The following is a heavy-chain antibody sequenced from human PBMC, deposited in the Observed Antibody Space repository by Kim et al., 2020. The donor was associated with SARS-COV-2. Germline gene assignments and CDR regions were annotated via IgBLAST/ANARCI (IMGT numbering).Heavy chain of an antibody. V-gene: IGHV3-15*01. CDR3: STQSFCYGGTCSLY. CDR1: GFTFTDAW. Sequence: GGSLRLSCAASGFTFTDAWMSWVRQAPGKGLEWVGRIISKSDGGATDYTETVKDRFTISRDDTKNTLHLQINSLRIEDTGVYYCSTQSFCYGGTCSLYWGLGTLVTVSS. CDR2: IISKSDGGAT. D-gene: IGHD2-15*01. J-gene: IGHJ4*02.